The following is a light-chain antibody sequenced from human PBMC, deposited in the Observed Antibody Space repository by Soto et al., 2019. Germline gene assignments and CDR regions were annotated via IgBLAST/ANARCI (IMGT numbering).Light chain of an antibody. J-gene: IGLJ1*01. CDR3: VSYTSSTTYV. CDR1: SSDVGGSNF. CDR2: DVA. Sequence: QSALTQPASVSDSPGQSITISCTGTSSDVGGSNFVSWYQQHPGKPPKLIIYDVANRPSGVSNRFSGSKSGSMASLIISRLQTEDEADYYCVSYTSSTTYVFGTGTKV. V-gene: IGLV2-14*03.